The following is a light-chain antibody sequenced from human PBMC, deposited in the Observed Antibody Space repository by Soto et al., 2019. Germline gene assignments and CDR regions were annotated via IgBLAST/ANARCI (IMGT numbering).Light chain of an antibody. J-gene: IGKJ5*01. V-gene: IGKV3-20*01. CDR3: QHYGASPIT. Sequence: EIVLTQSPGSLSLSPGERATLSCRASQSVGYNMAWYQQKPGQPPKLLIFGASSRATDIPARFSGGGSGTDFTLTISRLEHDDFALYYCQHYGASPITFGQGTRLQIK. CDR2: GAS. CDR1: QSVGYN.